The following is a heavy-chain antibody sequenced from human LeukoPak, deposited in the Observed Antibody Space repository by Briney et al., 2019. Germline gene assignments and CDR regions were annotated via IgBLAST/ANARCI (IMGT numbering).Heavy chain of an antibody. CDR1: GFTFSSYE. J-gene: IGHJ4*02. CDR2: ISSSGSTI. D-gene: IGHD3-9*01. Sequence: GGSLRLSCAASGFTFSSYEMNWVRQAAGKGLEWVSYISSSGSTIYYADSVKGRFTISRDNAKNSLYLQMNSLRAEDTAVYYCARDPSYDILTGYYPGHFDYWGQGTLVTVSS. CDR3: ARDPSYDILTGYYPGHFDY. V-gene: IGHV3-48*03.